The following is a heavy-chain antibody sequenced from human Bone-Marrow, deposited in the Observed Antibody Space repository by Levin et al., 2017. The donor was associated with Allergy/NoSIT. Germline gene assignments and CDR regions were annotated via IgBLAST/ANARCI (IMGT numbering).Heavy chain of an antibody. Sequence: PGGSLRLSCTTSGFPFSNYAIHWVRQAPGKGPEWVAHISYDGFNKRYADSVKGRFTISRDNSKNTVYLQMNSLTTEDTALYYCAKEEVAFHLWGQGTMVVVSS. V-gene: IGHV3-30*18. CDR1: GFPFSNYA. J-gene: IGHJ3*01. CDR2: ISYDGFNK. CDR3: AKEEVAFHL.